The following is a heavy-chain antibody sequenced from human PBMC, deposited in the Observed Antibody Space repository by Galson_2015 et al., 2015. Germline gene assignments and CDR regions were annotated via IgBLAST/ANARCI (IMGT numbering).Heavy chain of an antibody. CDR1: GYRFSTYW. V-gene: IGHV5-51*01. J-gene: IGHJ2*01. D-gene: IGHD6-6*01. CDR3: GRHLSIDSPSRYFDL. CDR2: IFPGDSDT. Sequence: QSGAEVKKPGESLRISCKASGYRFSTYWIGWVRQMPGKGLEWMGIIFPGDSDTRYSPSFQGQVIISADKSTSTAFLQWNSLKASDTAMYYCGRHLSIDSPSRYFDLWGRGTLVTVSS.